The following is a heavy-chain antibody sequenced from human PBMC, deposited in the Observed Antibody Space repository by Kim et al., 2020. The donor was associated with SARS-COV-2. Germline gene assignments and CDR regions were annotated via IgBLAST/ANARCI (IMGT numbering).Heavy chain of an antibody. J-gene: IGHJ5*02. D-gene: IGHD6-13*01. CDR2: FYHGGSP. Sequence: SETLSLTCTVSGYSISAGSYWGWLRQPPGKALEWIGNFYHGGSPYYNPSLKSRVAISEDASKNQFSLKLTSVTAADTAVYYCARAREIAFGPWGQGTLVLVSS. V-gene: IGHV4-38-2*02. CDR3: ARAREIAFGP. CDR1: GYSISAGSY.